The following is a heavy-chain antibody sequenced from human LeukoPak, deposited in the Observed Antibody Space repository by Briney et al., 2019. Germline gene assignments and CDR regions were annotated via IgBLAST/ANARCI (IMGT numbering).Heavy chain of an antibody. CDR2: INHSGST. CDR3: ARGYVSTRARYSGSSRSFDY. V-gene: IGHV4-34*01. Sequence: SETLSLTCAVYGGSFNGYYWSWIRQPPGKGLEWIGEINHSGSTNYNPSLKSRVTISVDTSKNQFSLKLSSVTAADTAVYYCARGYVSTRARYSGSSRSFDYWGQGTLVTVSS. J-gene: IGHJ4*02. CDR1: GGSFNGYY. D-gene: IGHD1-26*01.